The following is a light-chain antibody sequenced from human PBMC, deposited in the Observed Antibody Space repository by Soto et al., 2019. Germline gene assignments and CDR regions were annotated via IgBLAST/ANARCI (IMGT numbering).Light chain of an antibody. J-gene: IGKJ4*01. Sequence: DIQMTQTPSILSASVGDRVILTCRASQSIGNWLAWYQQKPGKAPKLLIYKASSLESGVPTRFSGSGSGTDFTLTISSLQPEDIATYYCQQYDDLSALTFGGGTKVDIK. V-gene: IGKV1-5*03. CDR3: QQYDDLSALT. CDR2: KAS. CDR1: QSIGNW.